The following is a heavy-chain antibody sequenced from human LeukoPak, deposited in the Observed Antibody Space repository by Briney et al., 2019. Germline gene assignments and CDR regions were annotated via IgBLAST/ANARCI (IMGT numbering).Heavy chain of an antibody. D-gene: IGHD5-18*01. CDR2: IYYSGST. Sequence: SETLSLTCTVSGGSISSYYWSWTRQPPGKGLEWIGYIYYSGSTNYNPSLKSRVTISVDTSKNQFSLKLSSVTAADTAVYYCASGGYSSPLDYWGQGTLVTVSS. V-gene: IGHV4-59*01. CDR3: ASGGYSSPLDY. J-gene: IGHJ4*02. CDR1: GGSISSYY.